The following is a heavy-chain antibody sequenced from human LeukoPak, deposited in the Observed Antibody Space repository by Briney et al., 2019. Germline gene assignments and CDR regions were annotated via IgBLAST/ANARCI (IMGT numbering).Heavy chain of an antibody. CDR1: GSTFSSYA. V-gene: IGHV3-23*01. J-gene: IGHJ4*02. CDR2: ISGSGGST. Sequence: GGSLRPSCAASGSTFSSYAMSWVRQAPGKGLEWVSAISGSGGSTYYADSVKGRFTISRDNSKNTLYLQMNSLGAEDTAVYYCAKDGMATISYYFDYWGQGTLVTVSS. CDR3: AKDGMATISYYFDY. D-gene: IGHD5-24*01.